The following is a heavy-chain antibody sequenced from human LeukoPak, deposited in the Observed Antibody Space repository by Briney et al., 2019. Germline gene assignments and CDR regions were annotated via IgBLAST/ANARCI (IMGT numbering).Heavy chain of an antibody. CDR3: ARHPRVYCSSTNCQGWFGP. CDR2: IYPDDSDT. Sequence: PGESQKISCKGSGYSFTSYWIGWVRQMPGKGLEWMGIIYPDDSDTTYSPSFQGQVTISADKSISTAYLQWSSLKASDTAMYYCARHPRVYCSSTNCQGWFGPWGQGTLVTVSS. J-gene: IGHJ5*02. CDR1: GYSFTSYW. D-gene: IGHD2-2*01. V-gene: IGHV5-51*01.